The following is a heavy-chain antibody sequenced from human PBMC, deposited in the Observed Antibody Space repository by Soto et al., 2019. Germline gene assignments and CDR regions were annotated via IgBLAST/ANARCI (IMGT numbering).Heavy chain of an antibody. V-gene: IGHV3-21*06. CDR1: GFAFSEYS. J-gene: IGHJ5*02. D-gene: IGHD3-10*01. CDR3: AREEVRGIVRWFDP. CDR2: ISGSSGVI. Sequence: GGSLRLSCAASGFAFSEYSMAWVRQAPGKGPEWVSYISGSSGVIYYVDSVKGRFTVSRDNAKNSLFLQMNSLRQEDTAVYYCAREEVRGIVRWFDPWGQGTRVTVSS.